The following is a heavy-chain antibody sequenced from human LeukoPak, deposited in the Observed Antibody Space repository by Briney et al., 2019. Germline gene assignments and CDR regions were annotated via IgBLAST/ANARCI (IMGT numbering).Heavy chain of an antibody. CDR2: IWYDGSNT. CDR1: GFTFSGYG. Sequence: GGSLRLSCAAPGFTFSGYGMHWVRQAPGKGLEWVALIWYDGSNTYYADSVKGRFTISRDNAKNSLYLQMNSLRDEDTAVYFCARGMDVWYASDNWGQGTLVTVSS. CDR3: ARGMDVWYASDN. D-gene: IGHD6-13*01. J-gene: IGHJ4*02. V-gene: IGHV3-33*01.